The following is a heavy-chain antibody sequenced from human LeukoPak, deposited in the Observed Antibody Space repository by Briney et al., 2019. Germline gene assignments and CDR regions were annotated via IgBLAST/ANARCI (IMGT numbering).Heavy chain of an antibody. J-gene: IGHJ6*03. CDR3: ARAPTKWELPTQTSYYYMDV. CDR2: IHPDGETT. V-gene: IGHV1-46*01. CDR1: GYAITSHF. D-gene: IGHD1-26*01. Sequence: ASVKVSCKTSGYAITSHFMHWVRQAPGQGLEWVGTIHPDGETTTYGQKFQGRVTMTRDTSTSTVYMELSSLRSEDTAVYYCARAPTKWELPTQTSYYYMDVWGKGTTVTVSS.